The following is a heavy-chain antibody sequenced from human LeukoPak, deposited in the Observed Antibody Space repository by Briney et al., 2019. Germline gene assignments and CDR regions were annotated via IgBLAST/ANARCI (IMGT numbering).Heavy chain of an antibody. D-gene: IGHD3-10*01. CDR1: GGSFSVYY. CDR2: IHYSVST. V-gene: IGHV4-34*01. J-gene: IGHJ5*02. CDR3: ARSDYGSESYYNWFDP. Sequence: SETLSLTXALYGGSFSVYYWSWIRQPPGNLREWIGEIHYSVSTNYNPSLKSRVTISVDTSKNQFSLKLGSVTAADTAVYYCARSDYGSESYYNWFDPWGQGTLVTVSS.